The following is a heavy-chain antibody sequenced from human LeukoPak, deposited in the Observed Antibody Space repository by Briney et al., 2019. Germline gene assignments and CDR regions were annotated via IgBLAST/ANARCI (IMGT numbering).Heavy chain of an antibody. V-gene: IGHV4-34*01. Sequence: SETLSLTCAVSSGSFSGYYWSWIRQPPGKGLEWIGEINHSGSTNYNPSLKSRVTISVVTSEKQFSLKLSSVTAADTAVYYCARGRGDGDSIYYFEYWGQGTQVTVSS. D-gene: IGHD4-17*01. CDR2: INHSGST. CDR3: ARGRGDGDSIYYFEY. CDR1: SGSFSGYY. J-gene: IGHJ4*02.